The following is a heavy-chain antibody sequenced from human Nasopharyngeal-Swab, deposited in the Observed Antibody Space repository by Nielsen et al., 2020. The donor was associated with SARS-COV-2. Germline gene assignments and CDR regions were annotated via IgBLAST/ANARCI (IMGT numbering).Heavy chain of an antibody. J-gene: IGHJ6*02. D-gene: IGHD5-12*01. CDR1: AYTFTSYE. CDR2: MNPNSDNT. CDR3: ARRRGYSAYDYGMDV. V-gene: IGHV1-8*03. Sequence: ASVKVSCKASAYTFTSYEINWVRHATGQGLEWMGWMNPNSDNTGYAQKFQGRVTITMNTSISTAYMELSSLRSEDTAVYYCARRRGYSAYDYGMDVWGQGTTVTVSS.